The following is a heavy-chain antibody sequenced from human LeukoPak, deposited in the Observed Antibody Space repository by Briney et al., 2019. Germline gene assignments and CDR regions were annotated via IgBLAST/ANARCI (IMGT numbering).Heavy chain of an antibody. D-gene: IGHD3-10*01. CDR1: GYSISSGFY. CDR3: ARYYGSGRDSDH. J-gene: IGHJ5*02. Sequence: PSETLSLKCGVSGYSISSGFYWGWIRQPPGKGLEWVGSIYHSGSTYYNPSLQSRVTISVDTSRNQFSLKLRSVTAADTAVYFCARYYGSGRDSDHWGQGTLVTVS. V-gene: IGHV4-38-2*01. CDR2: IYHSGST.